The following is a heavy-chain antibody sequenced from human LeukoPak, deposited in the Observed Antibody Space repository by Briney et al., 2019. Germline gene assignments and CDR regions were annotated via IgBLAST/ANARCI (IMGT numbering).Heavy chain of an antibody. D-gene: IGHD1-1*01. CDR2: ISDSGGST. CDR3: AKEPEVEYYYYMDV. J-gene: IGHJ6*03. V-gene: IGHV3-23*01. Sequence: GGSLRLSCAASGFTFSSYAMSWVRQAPGKGLEWVSAISDSGGSTYYADSMKGRFTISRDNSKNTLYLQMNSLRAEDTAVYYCAKEPEVEYYYYMDVWGKGTTVTVSS. CDR1: GFTFSSYA.